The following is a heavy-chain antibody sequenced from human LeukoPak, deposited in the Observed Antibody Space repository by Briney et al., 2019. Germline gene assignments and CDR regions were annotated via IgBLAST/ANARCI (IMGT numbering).Heavy chain of an antibody. Sequence: GGSLRLSCAASGFTFSTSWMSWVRQAPGKGLEWVATIKQDGSEKYYVDSVKGRFTISRDNAKISLYLQMNSLRAEDTAVYYCARAAYTGSPTSFDCWGQGTLVTVSS. CDR1: GFTFSTSW. V-gene: IGHV3-7*04. CDR3: ARAAYTGSPTSFDC. J-gene: IGHJ4*02. CDR2: IKQDGSEK. D-gene: IGHD1-26*01.